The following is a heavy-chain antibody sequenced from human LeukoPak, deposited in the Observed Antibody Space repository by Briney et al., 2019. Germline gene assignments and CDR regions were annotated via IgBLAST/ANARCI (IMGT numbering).Heavy chain of an antibody. J-gene: IGHJ5*02. CDR2: IIPILGVA. Sequence: ASVKVSCKASGGTFSSYAISWVRQAPGHGLEWMGRIIPILGVANYAQKSQGRVTITADKSTSTAYMELSSLRSEDTAVYYCARAPAYDSSGYYSNWFDPWGQGTLVTVSS. V-gene: IGHV1-69*04. D-gene: IGHD3-22*01. CDR1: GGTFSSYA. CDR3: ARAPAYDSSGYYSNWFDP.